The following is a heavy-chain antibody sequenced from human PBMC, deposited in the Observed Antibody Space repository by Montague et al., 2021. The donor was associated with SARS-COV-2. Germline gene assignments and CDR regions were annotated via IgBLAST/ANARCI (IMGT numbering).Heavy chain of an antibody. Sequence: SETLSLTCAVSGGSVSTSYWSWIRQPPGKGLEWVGYINHSGTMNYNPSLNSRVTILLDASKNQFSLKLNSVTAADTAVYYCTKVDDRGLSDYWGQGTLVTVSS. CDR1: GGSVSTSY. V-gene: IGHV4-59*02. CDR3: TKVDDRGLSDY. D-gene: IGHD5-12*01. J-gene: IGHJ4*02. CDR2: INHSGTM.